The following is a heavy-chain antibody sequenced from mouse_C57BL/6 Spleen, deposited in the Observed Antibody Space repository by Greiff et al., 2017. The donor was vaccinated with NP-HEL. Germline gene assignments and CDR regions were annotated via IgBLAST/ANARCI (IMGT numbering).Heavy chain of an antibody. CDR3: ARSDYYGFDY. CDR1: GYTFTSYW. V-gene: IGHV1-61*01. D-gene: IGHD1-1*01. J-gene: IGHJ2*01. CDR2: IYPSDSDT. Sequence: QVQLQQPGAELVRPGSSVKLSCKASGYTFTSYWMAWVQQRPGQGLEWIGNIYPSDSDTHYNQKFTDKATLTVNKSASTAYMQLSNLTSEDFAVYYCARSDYYGFDYWGQGTTRTVSS.